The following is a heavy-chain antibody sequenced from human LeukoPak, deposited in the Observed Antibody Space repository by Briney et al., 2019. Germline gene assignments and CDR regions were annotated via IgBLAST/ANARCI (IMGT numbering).Heavy chain of an antibody. V-gene: IGHV1-18*01. Sequence: ASVKVSCKASGYTFTTYGISWVRQAPGQGLEWVGWISGYSGNTDYAQKFQDRVTMTTDTSTSTAYMELRSLSSDDTAVYYCARDYRGSYYLYWGQGTLVTVSS. CDR2: ISGYSGNT. CDR1: GYTFTTYG. D-gene: IGHD1-26*01. CDR3: ARDYRGSYYLY. J-gene: IGHJ4*02.